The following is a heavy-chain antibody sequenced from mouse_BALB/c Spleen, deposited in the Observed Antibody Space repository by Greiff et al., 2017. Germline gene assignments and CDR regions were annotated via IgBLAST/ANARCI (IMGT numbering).Heavy chain of an antibody. Sequence: DVQLVESGGGLVQPGGSRKLSCAASGFTFSSFGMHWVRQAPEKGLEWVAYISSGSSTIYYADTVKGRFTISRDNPKNTLFLQMTSLRSEDTAMYYCARSGGYDVGSLDYWGQGTSVTVSS. CDR3: ARSGGYDVGSLDY. V-gene: IGHV5-17*02. J-gene: IGHJ4*01. CDR1: GFTFSSFG. D-gene: IGHD2-14*01. CDR2: ISSGSSTI.